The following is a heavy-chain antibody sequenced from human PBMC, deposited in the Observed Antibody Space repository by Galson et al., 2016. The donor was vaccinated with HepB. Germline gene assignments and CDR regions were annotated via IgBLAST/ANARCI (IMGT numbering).Heavy chain of an antibody. J-gene: IGHJ4*02. V-gene: IGHV3-53*01. CDR3: ARASISHFDF. CDR1: DFTVNSHY. CDR2: IFSGGIT. Sequence: SLRLSCAASDFTVNSHYLTWVRQAPGKGLEWVSIIFSGGITFYADSVKGRFTISRDDSKNTLYLQMDSLRDEDTAVYFCARASISHFDFWGQGILVTVSS.